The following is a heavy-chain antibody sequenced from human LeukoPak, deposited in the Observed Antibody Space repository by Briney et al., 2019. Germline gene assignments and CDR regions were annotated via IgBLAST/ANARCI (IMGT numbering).Heavy chain of an antibody. V-gene: IGHV3-30*18. CDR1: GFTFSSYG. CDR3: AKDFPTYYDFWSGFDY. D-gene: IGHD3-3*01. J-gene: IGHJ4*02. Sequence: GGSLRLSCAASGFTFSSYGMHWVRQAPGKGLEWVAVISYDGSNKYYADSVKGRFTISRDNSKNTLYLQMNGLRAEDTAVYYCAKDFPTYYDFWSGFDYWGQGTLVTVSS. CDR2: ISYDGSNK.